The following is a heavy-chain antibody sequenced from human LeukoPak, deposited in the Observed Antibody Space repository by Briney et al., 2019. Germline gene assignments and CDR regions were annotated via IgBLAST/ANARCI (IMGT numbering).Heavy chain of an antibody. J-gene: IGHJ4*02. CDR1: GFTFSSYA. D-gene: IGHD3-10*01. Sequence: GGSLRLSCAASGFTFSSYAMSWVRQAPGKGLEWVSAISGSGGSTYYADSVKGRLTISRDNSKNTLYLQMNSLRAEDTAVYYCAKPQGSITMVRGVILLFDYWGQGTLVTVSS. V-gene: IGHV3-23*01. CDR3: AKPQGSITMVRGVILLFDY. CDR2: ISGSGGST.